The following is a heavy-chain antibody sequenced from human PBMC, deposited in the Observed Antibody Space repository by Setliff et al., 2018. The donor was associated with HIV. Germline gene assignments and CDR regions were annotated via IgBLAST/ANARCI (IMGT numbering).Heavy chain of an antibody. CDR2: INHSGRT. J-gene: IGHJ6*03. CDR3: ARVSKTYWYPIPRDYYHHMDV. D-gene: IGHD2-8*02. V-gene: IGHV4-34*01. Sequence: SETLSLTCAVYGGSFSDYYWSWIRQPPGKGLEWIGEINHSGRTIQSPSLGSRVTISIDTSKNQFSLKLSSVSAADTAAYYCARVSKTYWYPIPRDYYHHMDVWGKGTTVTVSS. CDR1: GGSFSDYY.